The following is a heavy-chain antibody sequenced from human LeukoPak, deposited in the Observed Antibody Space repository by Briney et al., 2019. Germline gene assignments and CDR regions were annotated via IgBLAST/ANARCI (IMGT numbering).Heavy chain of an antibody. V-gene: IGHV3-74*01. D-gene: IGHD1-26*01. CDR2: INTEGSMT. J-gene: IGHJ4*02. CDR3: ARVIVGATGIDY. Sequence: QPGGSLRLSCAASGFTFSSHWMHWVRQAPGKGPVWVSRINTEGSMTEYADSVKGRFTMSRDNAKNTLYLQMNSLRVEDTAVYYCARVIVGATGIDYWGQGTLVTVSS. CDR1: GFTFSSHW.